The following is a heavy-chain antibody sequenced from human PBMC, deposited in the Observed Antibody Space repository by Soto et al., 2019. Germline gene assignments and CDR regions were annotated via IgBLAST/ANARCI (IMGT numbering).Heavy chain of an antibody. CDR1: GGSFRREA. CDR2: ILPFFGTA. J-gene: IGHJ3*01. V-gene: IGHV1-69*14. Sequence: QVQLVQSGAEVKKPGSSVKVSCKASGGSFRREAINWLRQVPGPVPEWMGNILPFFGTADYAQKFQGRVTGTADMSTTTVYRELNILRVEDMAVYYCARGHEFGGNSDASDVWGQGTTVIVSS. CDR3: ARGHEFGGNSDASDV. D-gene: IGHD1-1*01.